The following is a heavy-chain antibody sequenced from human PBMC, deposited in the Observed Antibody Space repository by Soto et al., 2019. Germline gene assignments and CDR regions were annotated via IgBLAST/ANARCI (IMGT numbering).Heavy chain of an antibody. Sequence: EAHLVGSGGGLVQPGGSLRLSCAASGFAVSANYLSWVRQAPGKGLEWVSLIYSGGDTDYADSVRGRFTISRDNSKNTLDLQMNSLQAEDTAVYYCATRMTTAPYWGQGALVNVSS. D-gene: IGHD4-17*01. CDR3: ATRMTTAPY. CDR1: GFAVSANY. J-gene: IGHJ1*01. CDR2: IYSGGDT. V-gene: IGHV3-66*01.